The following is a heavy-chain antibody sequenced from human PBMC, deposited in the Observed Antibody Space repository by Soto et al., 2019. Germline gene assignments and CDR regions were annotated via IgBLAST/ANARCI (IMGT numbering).Heavy chain of an antibody. D-gene: IGHD4-17*01. J-gene: IGHJ4*02. CDR2: ISAYNGNT. CDR1: GYTFTSHG. Sequence: ASVKVSCKASGYTFTSHGISWVRQAPGQGLEWMGWISAYNGNTNYAQKLQGRVTMTTDTSASTAYMELRSLRSDDTAVYYCASSPIAVTTYFDYWGQGTLVTVSS. V-gene: IGHV1-18*01. CDR3: ASSPIAVTTYFDY.